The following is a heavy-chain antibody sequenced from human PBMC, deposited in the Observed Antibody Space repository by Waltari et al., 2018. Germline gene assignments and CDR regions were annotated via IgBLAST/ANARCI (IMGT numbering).Heavy chain of an antibody. J-gene: IGHJ6*02. V-gene: IGHV3-30*04. Sequence: QVQLVESGGGVVQPGMSLSLSCAASAFTFSSHPMPWVRQAPGKGLEWVAVISYNERNIYYVDSVKGRFTISRDNSKKMLYLQMNSLRAEDTAVYYCARDYCDRTYCHGMDVWGQGTTVTVSS. CDR3: ARDYCDRTYCHGMDV. CDR2: ISYNERNI. CDR1: AFTFSSHP. D-gene: IGHD3-22*01.